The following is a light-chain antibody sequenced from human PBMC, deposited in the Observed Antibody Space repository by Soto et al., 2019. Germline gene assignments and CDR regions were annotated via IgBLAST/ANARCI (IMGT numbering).Light chain of an antibody. J-gene: IGKJ4*01. V-gene: IGKV1-39*01. CDR2: AAS. CDR3: QQSYSTPLT. CDR1: QTIAGY. Sequence: DIQMTQSPSSLSASVGDRVTITCRASQTIAGYLNWYQQKPGKAPKVLINAASTLQSGVPSRFSGSRSGTDFTLTISSLQPEDFATYYCQQSYSTPLTFGGGTKVEIK.